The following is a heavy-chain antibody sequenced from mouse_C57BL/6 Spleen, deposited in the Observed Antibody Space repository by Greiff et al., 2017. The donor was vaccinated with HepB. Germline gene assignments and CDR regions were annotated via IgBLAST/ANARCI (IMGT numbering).Heavy chain of an antibody. D-gene: IGHD1-1*01. CDR1: GYTFTDYE. V-gene: IGHV1-15*01. Sequence: VQLQQSGAELVRPGASVTLSCKASGYTFTDYEMHWVKQTPVHGLEWIGAIDPETGGTAYNQKFKGKAILTADKSSSTAYMELRSLTSEDSAVYYCTRRRWPLRRGFAYWGQGTLVTVSA. CDR2: IDPETGGT. J-gene: IGHJ3*01. CDR3: TRRRWPLRRGFAY.